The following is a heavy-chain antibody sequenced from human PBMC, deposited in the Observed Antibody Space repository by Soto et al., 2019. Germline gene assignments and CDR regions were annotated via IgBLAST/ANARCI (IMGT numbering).Heavy chain of an antibody. Sequence: QVQLVESGGGVVQPGRSLRLSCAASGFTFSSYGMHWVRQDPGKGLEWVAVISYDGSNKYYADSVKGRFTISRDNSKKTLYLHMNSLRAEDTAVYYCAKDRTGHSPQWLVGSSLDYWCLGPTVTVSS. CDR3: AKDRTGHSPQWLVGSSLDY. D-gene: IGHD6-19*01. V-gene: IGHV3-30*18. CDR2: ISYDGSNK. J-gene: IGHJ4*03. CDR1: GFTFSSYG.